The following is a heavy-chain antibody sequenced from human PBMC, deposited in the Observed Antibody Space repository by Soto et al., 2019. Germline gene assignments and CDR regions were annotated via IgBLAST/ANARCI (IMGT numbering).Heavy chain of an antibody. CDR2: ISSTTNYI. CDR1: GFTFTRYS. CDR3: ARESDGLTSNFDY. V-gene: IGHV3-21*06. Sequence: PGGSLRLSCAASGFTFTRYSMNWVRQVPGKGLEWVSSISSTTNYIYYGDSMKGRFTISRDNAKNSLYLEMNSLRAEDTAVYYCARESDGLTSNFDYWVQGTLVTVSS. J-gene: IGHJ4*02.